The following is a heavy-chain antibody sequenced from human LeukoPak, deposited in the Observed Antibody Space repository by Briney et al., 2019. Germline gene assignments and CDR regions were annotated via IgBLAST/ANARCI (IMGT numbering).Heavy chain of an antibody. Sequence: XSVKVSCKASGYTFTCYYMHWVRQAPGQGLEWMGWINPNSGGTNYAQKFQGRVTMTRDTSISTAYMELSRLRSDDTAVYYCARTSAVAGRRYFQHWGQGPLVTVSS. CDR1: GYTFTCYY. D-gene: IGHD6-19*01. J-gene: IGHJ1*01. CDR2: INPNSGGT. CDR3: ARTSAVAGRRYFQH. V-gene: IGHV1-2*02.